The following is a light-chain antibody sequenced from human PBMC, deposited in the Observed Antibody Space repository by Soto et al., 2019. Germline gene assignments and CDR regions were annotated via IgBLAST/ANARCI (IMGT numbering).Light chain of an antibody. CDR2: GAS. Sequence: EIVMTQSPATLSVSPGERATLSCRASQSVSSNLAWYQQKPGQAPRLLIYGASTRATGIPARFSGSGSGTEFTLTISSLQSEDFAVYYCQHYNNWPLFMYTFGQGTKLEIK. CDR1: QSVSSN. J-gene: IGKJ2*01. CDR3: QHYNNWPLFMYT. V-gene: IGKV3-15*01.